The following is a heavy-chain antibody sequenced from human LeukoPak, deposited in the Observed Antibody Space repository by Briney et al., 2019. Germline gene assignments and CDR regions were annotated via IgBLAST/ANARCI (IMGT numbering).Heavy chain of an antibody. J-gene: IGHJ4*02. V-gene: IGHV4-59*12. CDR2: IYYSGST. CDR1: GGSISSYY. CDR3: ARVTTVTRFDY. D-gene: IGHD4-17*01. Sequence: PSETLSLTCTVSGGSISSYYWSWIRQPPGKGLEWIGYIYYSGSTYYNPSLKSRVTISVDTSKNQFSLKLSSVTAADTAVYYCARVTTVTRFDYWGQGTLVTVSS.